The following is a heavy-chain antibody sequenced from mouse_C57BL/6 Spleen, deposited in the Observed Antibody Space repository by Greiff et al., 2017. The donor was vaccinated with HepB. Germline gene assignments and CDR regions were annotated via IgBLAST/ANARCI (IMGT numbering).Heavy chain of an antibody. V-gene: IGHV1-54*01. CDR2: INPGSGGS. CDR3: ARVYYGSSSHFDY. Sequence: VMLVESGAELVRPGTSVKVSCKASGYAFTNYLIEWVKQRPGQGLEWIGVINPGSGGSNYNEKFKGKATLTADKSSSTAYMQLSSLTSEDSAVYFCARVYYGSSSHFDYWGQGTTLTVSS. D-gene: IGHD1-1*01. J-gene: IGHJ2*01. CDR1: GYAFTNYL.